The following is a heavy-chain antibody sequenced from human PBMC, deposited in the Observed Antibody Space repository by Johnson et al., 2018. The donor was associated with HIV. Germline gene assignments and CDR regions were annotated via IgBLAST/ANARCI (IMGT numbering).Heavy chain of an antibody. V-gene: IGHV3-7*01. CDR2: IKQDGSEK. J-gene: IGHJ3*02. Sequence: VQLVESGGGLVQPGGSLRLSCAASGFTFSSYWMSWVRQAPGKGLEWVANIKQDGSEKYYVDSGKGRFTISRDNAKNSLYLQMNSLRAEDTAVYYCAGWPIFGGPLPVAFDIWGQGTMVTVSS. CDR3: AGWPIFGGPLPVAFDI. CDR1: GFTFSSYW. D-gene: IGHD3-3*01.